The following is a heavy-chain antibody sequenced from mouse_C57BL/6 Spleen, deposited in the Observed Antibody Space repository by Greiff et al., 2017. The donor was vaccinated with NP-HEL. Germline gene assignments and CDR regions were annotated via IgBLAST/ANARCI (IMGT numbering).Heavy chain of an antibody. CDR2: ISSGSSTI. CDR3: ARNPYYYGSRGWYFDV. D-gene: IGHD1-1*01. J-gene: IGHJ1*03. Sequence: EVKLMESGGGLVKPGGSLKLSCAASGFTFSDYGMHWVRQAPEKGLEWVAYISSGSSTIYYADTVKGRFTIFRDNAKNTLFLQMTSLRSEDTAMYYCARNPYYYGSRGWYFDVWGTGTTVTVSS. CDR1: GFTFSDYG. V-gene: IGHV5-17*01.